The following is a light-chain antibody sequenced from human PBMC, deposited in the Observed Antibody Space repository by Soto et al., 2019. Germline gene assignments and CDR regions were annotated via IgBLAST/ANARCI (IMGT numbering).Light chain of an antibody. CDR2: GVS. V-gene: IGKV3-20*01. J-gene: IGKJ1*01. CDR3: QQYGTSPRT. Sequence: EIVLTQSPGTLSLSPGERATLSCRASQSVSSSYLAWYQQKPGQAPRLLIYGVSSRATGIPDRFSGSGSGTEFTLTISRLEPEDFAVYYCQQYGTSPRTFGQGTKVEIK. CDR1: QSVSSSY.